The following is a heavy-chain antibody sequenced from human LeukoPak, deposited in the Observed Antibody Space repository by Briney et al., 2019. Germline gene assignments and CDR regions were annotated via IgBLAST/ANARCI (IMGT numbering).Heavy chain of an antibody. CDR1: GFTFSNYA. J-gene: IGHJ4*02. D-gene: IGHD6-19*01. Sequence: GGSLRLSCAASGFTFSNYAMHWVRQAPGKGLEWVSGISGSGDSTYYADSVKGRFTISRDNSKNTLYLQMNSLRAEDTAVYYCARRSGIAVAGAFDYWGQGTRVTVSS. CDR3: ARRSGIAVAGAFDY. CDR2: ISGSGDST. V-gene: IGHV3-23*01.